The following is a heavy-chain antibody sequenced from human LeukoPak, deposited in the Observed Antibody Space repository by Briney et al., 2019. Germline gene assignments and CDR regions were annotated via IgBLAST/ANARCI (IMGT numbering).Heavy chain of an antibody. J-gene: IGHJ6*02. CDR1: GYSFTSYW. CDR3: ARQEQLQDYGMDV. V-gene: IGHV5-51*01. Sequence: GESLKISCKGSGYSFTSYWIGWVRQMPGKGLEWMGIIYPGDSDTRYSPSFQGQVTISADKSISTAYLQWSSLKASDTAMYYCARQEQLQDYGMDVWGQGTTVTVSS. CDR2: IYPGDSDT. D-gene: IGHD6-13*01.